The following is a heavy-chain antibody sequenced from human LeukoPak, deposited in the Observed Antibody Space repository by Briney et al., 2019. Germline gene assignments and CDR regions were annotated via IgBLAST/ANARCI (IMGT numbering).Heavy chain of an antibody. Sequence: PGGSLRLSCAASGFTVSSNYMSWVRQAPGKGLEWVSGINWNGGSTGYADSVKGRFTVSRDNSKDTLYLQMNDLRPDDTAIYYCAKRNTMVRGGPCFDYWGQGLLVTVSS. CDR3: AKRNTMVRGGPCFDY. D-gene: IGHD3-10*01. CDR1: GFTVSSNY. V-gene: IGHV3-23*01. CDR2: INWNGGST. J-gene: IGHJ4*02.